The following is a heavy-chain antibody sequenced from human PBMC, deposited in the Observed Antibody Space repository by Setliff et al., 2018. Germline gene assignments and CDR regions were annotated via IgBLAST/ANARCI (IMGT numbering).Heavy chain of an antibody. CDR2: TIPMFGTT. CDR1: GGTFSSYG. Sequence: GASVKVSCKASGGTFSSYGISWVRQAPGQGLEWMGGTIPMFGTTNYARKFQGRVTITADESTNTAYMELSSLRYEDTAVYYCARDDGRAAVAEWFFDSWGQGSLVTVSS. D-gene: IGHD3-3*01. CDR3: ARDDGRAAVAEWFFDS. J-gene: IGHJ4*02. V-gene: IGHV1-69*13.